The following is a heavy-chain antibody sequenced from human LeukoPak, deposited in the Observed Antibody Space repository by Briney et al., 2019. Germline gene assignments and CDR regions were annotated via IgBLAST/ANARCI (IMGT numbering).Heavy chain of an antibody. CDR3: ARCDRIAARHLYDY. CDR1: GGSISSGGYY. Sequence: SETLSLTCTVSGGSISSGGYYWSWIRQHPGKGLEWIGYIYYSGSTYYNPSLKSRVTISVDTSKNQFSLKLSSVPAADTAVYYCARCDRIAARHLYDYWGQGTLVTVSS. V-gene: IGHV4-31*03. CDR2: IYYSGST. D-gene: IGHD6-6*01. J-gene: IGHJ4*02.